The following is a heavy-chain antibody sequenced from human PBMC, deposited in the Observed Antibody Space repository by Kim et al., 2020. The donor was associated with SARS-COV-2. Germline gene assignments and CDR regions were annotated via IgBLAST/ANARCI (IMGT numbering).Heavy chain of an antibody. CDR2: INHSGST. V-gene: IGHV4-34*01. Sequence: SETLSLTCAVYGGSFSGYYWSWIRQPPGKGLEWIGEINHSGSTNYNPSLKSRVTISVDTSKNQFSLKLSSVTAADTAVYYCARVADYSNQNWFDPWGQGTLVTVSS. D-gene: IGHD4-4*01. CDR1: GGSFSGYY. J-gene: IGHJ5*02. CDR3: ARVADYSNQNWFDP.